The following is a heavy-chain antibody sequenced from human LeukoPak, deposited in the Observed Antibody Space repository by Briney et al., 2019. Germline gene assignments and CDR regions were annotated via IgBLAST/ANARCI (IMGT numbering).Heavy chain of an antibody. J-gene: IGHJ4*02. CDR2: IYTSGST. CDR3: AKYKFGSDYFSN. CDR1: GDSISGYY. Sequence: EPSETLSLTCTVSGDSISGYYWSWIRQPAGKGLEWIGRIYTSGSTKYNPSFQGRVTMSLDTSKNQFSLRLSSVTAADTAIYYCAKYKFGSDYFSNWGQGTLVTASS. D-gene: IGHD2/OR15-2a*01. V-gene: IGHV4-4*07.